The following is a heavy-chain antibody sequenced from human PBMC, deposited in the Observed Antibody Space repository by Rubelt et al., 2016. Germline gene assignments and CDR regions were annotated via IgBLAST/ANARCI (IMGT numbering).Heavy chain of an antibody. D-gene: IGHD4-17*01. Sequence: EVQLEQSGAEVKKSGESLKISCKGSGYTFTSYWIGWVRQRPGKGLEWMGLIYPGDSYSIYSPSFQGQVTISAAQSVTTAYLQWGCLTASDTAIYYCARQGFDYGDYPQYWGQGTLVTVSS. CDR3: ARQGFDYGDYPQY. V-gene: IGHV5-51*01. J-gene: IGHJ4*02. CDR2: IYPGDSYS. CDR1: GYTFTSYW.